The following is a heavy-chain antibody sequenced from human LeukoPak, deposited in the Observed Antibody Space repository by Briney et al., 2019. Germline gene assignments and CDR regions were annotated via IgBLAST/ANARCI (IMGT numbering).Heavy chain of an antibody. V-gene: IGHV4-4*07. Sequence: PSETLSLTCTVSGGSISSYYWSWIRQPAGKGLEWIGRIYTSGSTNYNPSLKSRVTMSVDTSKNQFFLNLRSVTAADTAVYYCARHQAAADDYFDYWGQGTLVTVSS. CDR2: IYTSGST. D-gene: IGHD6-13*01. CDR1: GGSISSYY. J-gene: IGHJ4*02. CDR3: ARHQAAADDYFDY.